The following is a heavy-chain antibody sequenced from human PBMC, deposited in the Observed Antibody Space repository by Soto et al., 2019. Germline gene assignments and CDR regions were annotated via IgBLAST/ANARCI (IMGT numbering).Heavy chain of an antibody. J-gene: IGHJ4*02. CDR2: IYYSGST. Sequence: PSETLSLTCTVSGGSISSSSYYWGWIRQPPGKGLEWIGSIYYSGSTYYNPSLKSRVTISVDTSKNQFSLKLSSVTAADTAVYYCASNKRVAVAGTDFDYWGQGTLVTVSS. CDR1: GGSISSSSYY. D-gene: IGHD6-19*01. V-gene: IGHV4-39*01. CDR3: ASNKRVAVAGTDFDY.